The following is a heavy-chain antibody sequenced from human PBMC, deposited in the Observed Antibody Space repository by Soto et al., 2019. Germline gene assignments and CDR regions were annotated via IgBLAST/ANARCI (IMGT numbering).Heavy chain of an antibody. J-gene: IGHJ4*02. CDR3: ATGRVYFGSEY. D-gene: IGHD3-10*01. V-gene: IGHV4-59*01. CDR2: IYYNGNI. CDR1: GGSITSYY. Sequence: QVQLQESGPGLVKPLETLSLTCTVPGGSITSYYWSWVRQPPGKGLEWIGYIYYNGNINYNPSLTGRLTISLDTSKNQFSLRLSSVTAADTAVYYCATGRVYFGSEYWGQGTLVTVSS.